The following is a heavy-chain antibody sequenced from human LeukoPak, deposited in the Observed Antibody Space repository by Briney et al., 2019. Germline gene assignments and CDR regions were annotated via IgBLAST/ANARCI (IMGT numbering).Heavy chain of an antibody. CDR3: ARDPGSSSFDY. V-gene: IGHV3-7*01. J-gene: IGHJ4*02. D-gene: IGHD6-13*01. Sequence: GGSLRLSCAASGFTFRSYWMTWVRQTPGKGLEFVANIDRDGNVKNYVGSVKGRFTISRDNAKNSLYLQMNSLRVDDTAMYCCARDPGSSSFDYWGQGSLVTVSS. CDR1: GFTFRSYW. CDR2: IDRDGNVK.